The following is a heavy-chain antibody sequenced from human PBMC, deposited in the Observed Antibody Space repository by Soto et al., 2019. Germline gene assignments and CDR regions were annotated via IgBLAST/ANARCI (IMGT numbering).Heavy chain of an antibody. Sequence: GGSLRLSCEASGFAFTTFAIHWVRQAPCKGLEWVACLWYDGSNIFYADSVKGRFTISRDNSIKTVYLQMNSLRVEDTGVYYCVRDNSGTTGREGFDMWGRGTTVAV. CDR2: LWYDGSNI. D-gene: IGHD1-26*01. V-gene: IGHV3-33*01. CDR1: GFAFTTFA. CDR3: VRDNSGTTGREGFDM. J-gene: IGHJ3*02.